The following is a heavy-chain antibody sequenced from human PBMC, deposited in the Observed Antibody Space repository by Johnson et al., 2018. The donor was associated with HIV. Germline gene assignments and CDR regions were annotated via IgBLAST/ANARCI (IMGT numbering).Heavy chain of an antibody. CDR2: LKSRADGGTT. Sequence: VQLVESGGGLVKPGGSLRLSCRASGFPFSNAWMNWVRQAPGKGLEWVGRLKSRADGGTTVYAVSVKDRFTILRDDSKNTLYLQMSSLRTEDAGVYYCTTEGDAFDIWGQGTMVTVSS. J-gene: IGHJ3*02. CDR1: GFPFSNAW. V-gene: IGHV3-15*01. CDR3: TTEGDAFDI.